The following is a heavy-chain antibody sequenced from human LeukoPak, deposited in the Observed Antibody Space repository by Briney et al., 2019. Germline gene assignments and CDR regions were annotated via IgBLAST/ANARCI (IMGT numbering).Heavy chain of an antibody. CDR1: GFTFSTYY. D-gene: IGHD6-19*01. J-gene: IGHJ4*02. CDR3: ARWLYNSGWAIDY. CDR2: IRQDGSGK. Sequence: GGSLRLSCTASGFTFSTYYMAWVRQAPGKGLDWVANIRQDGSGKFYADSVKGRFTISRDNAKNSLFPQMNSLRAEDTAVYFCARWLYNSGWAIDYWGQGTLVTVSS. V-gene: IGHV3-7*01.